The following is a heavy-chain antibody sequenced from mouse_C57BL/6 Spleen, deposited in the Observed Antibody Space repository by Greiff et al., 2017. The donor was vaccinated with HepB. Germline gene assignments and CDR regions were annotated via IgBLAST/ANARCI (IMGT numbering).Heavy chain of an antibody. CDR1: GYTFTDYE. J-gene: IGHJ1*03. Sequence: QVQLQQSGAELVRPGASVTLSCKASGYTFTDYEMHWVKQTPVHGLEWIGAIDPETGGTAYNQKFKGKAILTADKSSSTAYMELRSLTSEDSAVYYCARSLLGYFDVWGTGTTVTVSS. CDR3: ARSLLGYFDV. CDR2: IDPETGGT. V-gene: IGHV1-15*01.